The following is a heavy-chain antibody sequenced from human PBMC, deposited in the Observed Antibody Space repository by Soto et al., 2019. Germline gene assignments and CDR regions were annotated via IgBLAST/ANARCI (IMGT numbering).Heavy chain of an antibody. D-gene: IGHD2-2*01. CDR3: AREDSIIIPAVSDF. CDR2: ISGSGGST. J-gene: IGHJ4*02. CDR1: GFPFSTYA. V-gene: IGHV3-23*01. Sequence: PGGSLRLSCAASGFPFSTYAMSWVRQAPGKGLEWVSLISGSGGSTYYADSVKGRFTISRDNAKNSVSLQMNTLRVEDTAVYYCAREDSIIIPAVSDFWGQGTLVTLS.